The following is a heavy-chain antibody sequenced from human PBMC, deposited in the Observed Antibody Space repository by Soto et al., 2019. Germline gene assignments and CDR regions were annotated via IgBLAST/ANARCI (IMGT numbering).Heavy chain of an antibody. J-gene: IGHJ4*02. CDR2: ISYDGSDH. Sequence: PGGSLRLSCAASGFTFSSYAMHWVRQAPGKGLEWVAVISYDGSDHYYADSVKGRFTISRDNSKNTLLLQMNSLRTEDTAVYYCAALYTIDYWGQGALDTVST. CDR1: GFTFSSYA. D-gene: IGHD3-16*01. CDR3: AALYTIDY. V-gene: IGHV3-30-3*01.